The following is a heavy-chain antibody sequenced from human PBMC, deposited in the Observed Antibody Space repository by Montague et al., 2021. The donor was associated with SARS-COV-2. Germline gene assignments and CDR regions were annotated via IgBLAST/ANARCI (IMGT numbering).Heavy chain of an antibody. Sequence: TLSLTCTVSGGSVSSRSHFWSWIPQPAGKGLEWIGHIYATGGAKYNSSLEIRVTISVDTSNNQLTLRLNSVTAADTAVYYCTRVVVVVPASPAPTLFDPWGQGILVTVSS. V-gene: IGHV4-61*09. CDR1: GGSVSSRSHF. CDR3: TRVVVVVPASPAPTLFDP. J-gene: IGHJ5*02. CDR2: IYATGGA. D-gene: IGHD2-15*01.